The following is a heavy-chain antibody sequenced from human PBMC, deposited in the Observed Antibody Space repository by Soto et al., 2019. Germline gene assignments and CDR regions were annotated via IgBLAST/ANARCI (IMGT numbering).Heavy chain of an antibody. CDR1: GYSFTSYW. Sequence: RGESLKISCKGSGYSFTSYWIGWVRQMPGKGLEWMGIIYPGDSDTRYSPSFQGQVTISADKSISTAYLQWSSLTASDTAMYYCARGAVVAPDFYYYMDVWGKGTTVTVSS. D-gene: IGHD5-12*01. CDR2: IYPGDSDT. J-gene: IGHJ6*03. CDR3: ARGAVVAPDFYYYMDV. V-gene: IGHV5-51*01.